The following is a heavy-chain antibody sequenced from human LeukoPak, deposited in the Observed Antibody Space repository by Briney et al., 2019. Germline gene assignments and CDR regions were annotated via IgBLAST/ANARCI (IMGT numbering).Heavy chain of an antibody. V-gene: IGHV3-21*01. Sequence: GGSLRLSCAASGFTFSSYSMNWVRQAPGKGLEWVSSISSSSSYIYYADSVKGRFTISRDNAKNSLYLQMNSLRAEDTAVYYCARDGQYWVGFDYWGQGTLVTVSS. J-gene: IGHJ4*02. CDR3: ARDGQYWVGFDY. CDR2: ISSSSSYI. CDR1: GFTFSSYS. D-gene: IGHD2-8*02.